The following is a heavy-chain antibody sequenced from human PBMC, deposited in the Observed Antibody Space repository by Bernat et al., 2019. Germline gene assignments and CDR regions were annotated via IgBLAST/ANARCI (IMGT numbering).Heavy chain of an antibody. V-gene: IGHV3-7*03. D-gene: IGHD2-8*02. Sequence: EVQLVESGGALVQPGGSLRLSCVGSGFSFSGIWMIWVRKAPGKGLGGVAKIKQDGSVQHYVDSVKGRFIISRDNIKNSLFLQMNSLRVDDTAVYYCARGYGPENWGQGTLVTVSS. CDR3: ARGYGPEN. CDR1: GFSFSGIW. J-gene: IGHJ1*01. CDR2: IKQDGSVQ.